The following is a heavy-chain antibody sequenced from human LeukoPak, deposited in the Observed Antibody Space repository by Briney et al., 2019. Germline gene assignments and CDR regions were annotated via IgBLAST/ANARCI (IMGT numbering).Heavy chain of an antibody. V-gene: IGHV3-23*01. Sequence: GASLRLSCAASGFTFSSHAMSWVRQAPGKGLEWVSGISGSGGSTNYADSVMGRFTISRDNSKNTLYLQMNSLRAEDTAVYYCARSGSGWAFDIWGQGTMVTVSS. CDR1: GFTFSSHA. CDR2: ISGSGGST. D-gene: IGHD3-3*01. J-gene: IGHJ3*02. CDR3: ARSGSGWAFDI.